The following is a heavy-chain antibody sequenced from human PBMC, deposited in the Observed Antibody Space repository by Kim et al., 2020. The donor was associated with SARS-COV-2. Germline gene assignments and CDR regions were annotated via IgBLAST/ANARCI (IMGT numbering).Heavy chain of an antibody. D-gene: IGHD3-22*01. CDR3: ARHDYYDRSGYFHFDN. CDR2: IYYSGST. V-gene: IGHV4-59*08. CDR1: GGSITNYY. J-gene: IGHJ4*02. Sequence: SETLSLTCTVSGGSITNYYWSWIRQPPGKGLEWIGYIYYSGSTDYNSSLKSRVTISVDTSKNQFSLILSSVTAADTAIYYCARHDYYDRSGYFHFDNWGQGTLVTVSS.